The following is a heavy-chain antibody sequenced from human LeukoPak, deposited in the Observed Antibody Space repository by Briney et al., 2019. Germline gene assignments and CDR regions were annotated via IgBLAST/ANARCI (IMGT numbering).Heavy chain of an antibody. CDR1: GFTYSNYW. V-gene: IGHV3-74*01. J-gene: IGHJ5*02. CDR3: AKDLSWNTADR. CDR2: INPDGTTT. Sequence: GGPLTLSCVGSGFTYSNYWWHWVRQPPGKGPVWVSRINPDGTTTDYADSVKGRFTISRDNAKNLLYLQMNGLRADDTAVYYCAKDLSWNTADRWGQGTLVTVSS. D-gene: IGHD1/OR15-1a*01.